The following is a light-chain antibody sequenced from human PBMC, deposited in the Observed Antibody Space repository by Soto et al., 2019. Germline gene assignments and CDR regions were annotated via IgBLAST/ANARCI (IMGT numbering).Light chain of an antibody. V-gene: IGKV3-15*01. CDR1: QSVSTK. Sequence: EIAMTQSPATLSVSPGERAALSCRASQSVSTKLAWYQQTPGQAPRLLIYDASTRAPGIPARFRGSGSGTEFTLTISSLQSEDFAVYYCQHYNGWPPETFGQGTKVDIK. CDR2: DAS. J-gene: IGKJ1*01. CDR3: QHYNGWPPET.